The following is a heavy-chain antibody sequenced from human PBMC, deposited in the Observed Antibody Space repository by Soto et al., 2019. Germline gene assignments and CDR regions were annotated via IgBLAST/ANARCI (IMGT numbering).Heavy chain of an antibody. Sequence: QVQLVESGGGVVQPGRSLRLSCAASGFTFSSYGMHWVRQAPGKGLEWVAVIWYDGSNKYYADSVKGRFTISRDNSKNTLYLQMNSLRAEDTAVYYCARPLWRFGVVTPDAFDIWGHGTMVTVSS. V-gene: IGHV3-33*01. CDR1: GFTFSSYG. D-gene: IGHD3-3*01. J-gene: IGHJ3*02. CDR2: IWYDGSNK. CDR3: ARPLWRFGVVTPDAFDI.